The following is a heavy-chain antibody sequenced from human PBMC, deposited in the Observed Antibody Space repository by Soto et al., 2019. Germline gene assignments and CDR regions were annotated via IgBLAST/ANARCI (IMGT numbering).Heavy chain of an antibody. D-gene: IGHD3-3*01. CDR3: ARRYYDFLSGLARDVFDM. J-gene: IGHJ3*02. CDR2: ISSSSSVI. V-gene: IGHV3-48*02. CDR1: GFTFSNYG. Sequence: EVQLVESGGGLVRPGGSLSLSCAASGFTFSNYGMNWVRQAPGKGLEWISYISSSSSVINYAGSVKGRFTVSRDNAKGLLHLQMISLGDGDTAVYYCARRYYDFLSGLARDVFDMWGQGTMVTVSS.